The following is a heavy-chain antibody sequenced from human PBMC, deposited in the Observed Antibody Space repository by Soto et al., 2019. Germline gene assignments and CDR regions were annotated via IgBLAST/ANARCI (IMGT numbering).Heavy chain of an antibody. CDR1: GFTFNTYN. J-gene: IGHJ6*03. CDR2: ISSSRSYI. V-gene: IGHV3-21*01. CDR3: ARDLSGVGLRMDV. D-gene: IGHD3-3*01. Sequence: EVQVVESGGGLVKPGGSLRLSCAASGFTFNTYNMNWVRQAPGKGLEWVSSISSSRSYIYYADSVKGLFTISRDNAKNSLYLQMNSLKAEDTAVYYCARDLSGVGLRMDVWGKGTTVTVSS.